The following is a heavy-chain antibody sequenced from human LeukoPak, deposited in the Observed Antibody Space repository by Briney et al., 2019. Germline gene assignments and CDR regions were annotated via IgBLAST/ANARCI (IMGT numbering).Heavy chain of an antibody. J-gene: IGHJ6*02. CDR3: AREDCSSTSCYNYYYYYGMDV. V-gene: IGHV4-4*07. D-gene: IGHD2-2*01. CDR1: GGSISSYY. Sequence: SETLSLTCTVSGGSISSYYWSWIRQPAGKGLEWIGRIYTSGSTNYNPSLKSRVTMPVDTSKNQFSLKLSSVTAADTAVYYCAREDCSSTSCYNYYYYYGMDVWGQGTTVTVSS. CDR2: IYTSGST.